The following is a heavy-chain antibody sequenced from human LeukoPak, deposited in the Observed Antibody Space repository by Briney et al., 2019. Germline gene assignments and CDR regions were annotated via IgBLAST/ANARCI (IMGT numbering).Heavy chain of an antibody. V-gene: IGHV3-23*01. CDR3: ARDPNGDYIGAFDM. Sequence: GGSLRLSCTASGFTLSAYAMMRVLQAPGKGPEWVSAIRGGGGSAFYADSVKGRFTISRDNSKYTLFLQMNSLRAEDTAVYYCARDPNGDYIGAFDMWGPGTMVTVSS. CDR1: GFTLSAYA. CDR2: IRGGGGSA. J-gene: IGHJ3*02. D-gene: IGHD4-17*01.